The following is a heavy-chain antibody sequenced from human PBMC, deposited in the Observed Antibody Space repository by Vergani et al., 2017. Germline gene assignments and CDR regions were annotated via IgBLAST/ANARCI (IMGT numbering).Heavy chain of an antibody. CDR3: TTHPPYGDYQLANLEARTYYDYGGMDV. J-gene: IGHJ6*02. CDR2: IKSKTDGGTT. D-gene: IGHD4-17*01. V-gene: IGHV3-15*01. Sequence: EVQLVESGGGLVKPGGSLRLSCAASGFTFSNAWMSWVRQAPGKGLEWVGRIKSKTDGGTTDYAAPVKGRFTISRDDSKNTLYLQMNSLTTEDTAVYYCTTHPPYGDYQLANLEARTYYDYGGMDVWGQGTTVTVSS. CDR1: GFTFSNAW.